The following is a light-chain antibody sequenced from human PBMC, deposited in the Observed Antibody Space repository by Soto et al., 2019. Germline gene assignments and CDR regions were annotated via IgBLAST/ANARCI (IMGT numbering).Light chain of an antibody. CDR1: QSVSSW. J-gene: IGKJ1*01. CDR3: QQYNDYPWT. Sequence: DIQMTQSPSTLSASVGDRVTITCRASQSVSSWLAWYQQKPGKAPKLLIYKASSLESGVPSRFSGSESGTEFILTISSRQPDDFATYYCQQYNDYPWTFGQGTKVEIK. V-gene: IGKV1-5*03. CDR2: KAS.